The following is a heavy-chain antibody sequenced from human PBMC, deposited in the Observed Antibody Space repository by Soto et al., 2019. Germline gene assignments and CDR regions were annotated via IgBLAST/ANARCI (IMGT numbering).Heavy chain of an antibody. Sequence: QVQLVQSGAEMKKPGSSVKVSYQSSGGTFNTYAINWVRQAPGQGPEWMGDISPMFGAANYAPKFQGRVTITADESTGTSYMQLSSLTPEDTALYFCAREVQVHTPAFVYWGQGTLVTVSS. V-gene: IGHV1-69*19. D-gene: IGHD3-10*01. CDR2: ISPMFGAA. CDR3: AREVQVHTPAFVY. CDR1: GGTFNTYA. J-gene: IGHJ4*02.